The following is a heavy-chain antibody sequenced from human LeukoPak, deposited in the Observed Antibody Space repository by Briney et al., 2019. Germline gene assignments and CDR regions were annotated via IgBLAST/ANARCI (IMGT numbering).Heavy chain of an antibody. D-gene: IGHD3-22*01. CDR2: IKSKTDGGTT. CDR1: GFTFSNAW. CDR3: ATYSSLNRREFQY. J-gene: IGHJ1*01. Sequence: GGSLRLSCAASGFTFSNAWMSWVRQAPGKGLEWVGRIKSKTDGGTTDYAAPVKGRFTISRDDSKNTLYLQMNSLRAEDTAVYYCATYSSLNRREFQYWGQGTLLTVSS. V-gene: IGHV3-15*01.